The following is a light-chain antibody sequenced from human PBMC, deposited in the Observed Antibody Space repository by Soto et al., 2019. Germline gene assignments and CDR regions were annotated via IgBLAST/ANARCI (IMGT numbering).Light chain of an antibody. CDR2: AAS. V-gene: IGKV3-20*01. CDR1: QTMTRAY. J-gene: IGKJ2*01. CDR3: HQYHSPPQT. Sequence: EIVLMQSPGTLSLSPGERATLSCRASQTMTRAYVAWYQQKPGQAPRLLIYAASYRATGISDKFSGRGSGTDFSLTISRLEPEDSAVYYCHQYHSPPQTFGQGTKVDIK.